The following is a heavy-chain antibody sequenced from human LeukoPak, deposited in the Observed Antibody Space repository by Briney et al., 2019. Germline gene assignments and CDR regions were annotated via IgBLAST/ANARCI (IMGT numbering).Heavy chain of an antibody. CDR2: INPSGGST. D-gene: IGHD4-23*01. J-gene: IGHJ4*02. Sequence: ASVKVSCKASGYTFTSYYMHWVRQAPGQGLEWMGIINPSGGSTSYAQKFQGRVTMTRDTPISTAYMELSRLRSDDTAVYYCASHSVVTQVVDYWGQGTLVTVSS. V-gene: IGHV1-46*01. CDR3: ASHSVVTQVVDY. CDR1: GYTFTSYY.